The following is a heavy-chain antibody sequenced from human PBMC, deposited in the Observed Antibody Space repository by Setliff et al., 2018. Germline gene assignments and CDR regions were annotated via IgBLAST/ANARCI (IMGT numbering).Heavy chain of an antibody. CDR1: GYSISSGYN. Sequence: SETLSLTCAVSGYSISSGYNWGWIRQTPGKGLEWIGSIYYRGSTSYNSSLKNRVSISVDTSKNQFSLKLSSVTAADTAVYYCARDPLGEIAVAGHDAFDIWGQGTMVTVSS. D-gene: IGHD6-19*01. CDR3: ARDPLGEIAVAGHDAFDI. J-gene: IGHJ3*02. CDR2: IYYRGST. V-gene: IGHV4-38-2*02.